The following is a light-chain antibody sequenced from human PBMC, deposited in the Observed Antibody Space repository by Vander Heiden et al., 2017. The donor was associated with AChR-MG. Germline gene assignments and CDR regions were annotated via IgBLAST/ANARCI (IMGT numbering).Light chain of an antibody. CDR2: GST. Sequence: QSVLPHPPSASETPGQRVIISCPGSNSNIRSNSVNWYPPLPGAAPRLVMYGSTQRPAGGPDRFSGSRSATSASLAIGGVQSEDEDDYYCAAWDDSLSGVIFGGGTKVNVL. J-gene: IGLJ2*01. CDR1: NSNIRSNS. CDR3: AAWDDSLSGVI. V-gene: IGLV1-44*01.